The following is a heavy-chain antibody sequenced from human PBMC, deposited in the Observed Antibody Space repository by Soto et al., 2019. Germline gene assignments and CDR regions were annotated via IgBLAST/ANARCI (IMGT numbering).Heavy chain of an antibody. J-gene: IGHJ6*02. CDR2: FRSGGGT. D-gene: IGHD3-10*01. V-gene: IGHV4-59*08. CDR3: VRQGIGVLHGLVDV. CDR1: GDSISSYN. Sequence: QVQLQESGPGLVKPSETLSLTCTVSGDSISSYNLAWIRQPPGKGLEWIGYFRSGGGTSYNPSLMSRVAISAESSMKQFSLRLISVTAADTAVYYCVRQGIGVLHGLVDVWGQGTTVTVSS.